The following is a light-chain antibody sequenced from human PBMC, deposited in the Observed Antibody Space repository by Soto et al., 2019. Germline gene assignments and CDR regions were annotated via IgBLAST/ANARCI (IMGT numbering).Light chain of an antibody. CDR3: QLYLTSPEWT. V-gene: IGKV3-20*01. Sequence: EIVLTQSPGTLSLSPGERATLSCRASQSASNRYLAWNQQKPGQAPRLLIYGTSSMATGIPDRFSGSGSGTDFTLTIKRLEPEDSAVYYCQLYLTSPEWTFGQGTNVEIK. J-gene: IGKJ1*01. CDR1: QSASNRY. CDR2: GTS.